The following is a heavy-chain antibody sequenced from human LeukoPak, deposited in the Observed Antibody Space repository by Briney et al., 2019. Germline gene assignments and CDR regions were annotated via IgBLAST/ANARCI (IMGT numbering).Heavy chain of an antibody. CDR3: ASFGGYSGYDGTFDY. V-gene: IGHV1-69*06. CDR2: IIPIFGTA. J-gene: IGHJ4*02. D-gene: IGHD5-12*01. CDR1: GYTFTGYY. Sequence: SVKVSCKASGYTFTGYYMHWVRQAPGQGLEWMGGIIPIFGTANYAQKFQGRVTITADKSTSTAYMELSSLRSEDTAVYYCASFGGYSGYDGTFDYWGQGTLVTVSS.